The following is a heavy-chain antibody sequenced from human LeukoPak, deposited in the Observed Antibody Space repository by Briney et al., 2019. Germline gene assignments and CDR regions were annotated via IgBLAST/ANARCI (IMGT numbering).Heavy chain of an antibody. CDR3: AREFPGGSSWYGVVFDY. V-gene: IGHV4-59*12. J-gene: IGHJ4*02. CDR2: IFYSGST. D-gene: IGHD6-13*01. CDR1: GGSISSYY. Sequence: SETLSLTCTVSGGSISSYYWSWIRQPPGKGLGWIGYIFYSGSTNYNPSLKSRVTISVDKSKNQFSLKLSSVTAADTAVYYCAREFPGGSSWYGVVFDYWGQGTLVTVSS.